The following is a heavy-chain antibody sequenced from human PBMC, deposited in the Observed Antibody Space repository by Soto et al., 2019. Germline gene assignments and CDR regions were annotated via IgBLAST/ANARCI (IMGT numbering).Heavy chain of an antibody. Sequence: PSGTLSLSCTVSGCSISSGGYSWSWIRQHRGQGRVGIGYIDYSGSTYDDPSHGSRVTISVDTSKNQFSLKLSSVTAAATAVYYCVRAAPITMVVVVNRYYYYGMDVWGQGTTVTVSS. V-gene: IGHV4-31*03. J-gene: IGHJ6*02. CDR3: VRAAPITMVVVVNRYYYYGMDV. CDR1: GCSISSGGYS. CDR2: IDYSGST. D-gene: IGHD3-22*01.